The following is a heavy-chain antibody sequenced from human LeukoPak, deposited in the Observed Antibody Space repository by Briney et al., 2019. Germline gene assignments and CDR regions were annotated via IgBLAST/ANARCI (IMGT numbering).Heavy chain of an antibody. CDR2: ISGSGGST. Sequence: GGSLRLSCAASGFTFSSYAMSWVRQAPGKGLEWVSAISGSGGSTYYADSVKGRFTISRDNSKNTLYLQMNSLRAEDTAVYYCAKSYYDFWSGSDYYYYMDVWGKGTTVTVSS. D-gene: IGHD3-3*01. V-gene: IGHV3-23*01. CDR1: GFTFSSYA. CDR3: AKSYYDFWSGSDYYYYMDV. J-gene: IGHJ6*03.